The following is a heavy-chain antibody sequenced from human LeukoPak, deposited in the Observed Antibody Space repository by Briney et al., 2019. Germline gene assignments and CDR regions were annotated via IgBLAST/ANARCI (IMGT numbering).Heavy chain of an antibody. CDR3: ARDMYYYDSSGYYDY. CDR1: GFTFSSYS. J-gene: IGHJ4*02. V-gene: IGHV3-48*01. Sequence: GGSLRLSCAASGFTFSSYSINWVRQAPGKGLEWVSYINTISSTIQYADSVKGRFTISSDNAKNSLYLQMNSLRAEDTAVYYCARDMYYYDSSGYYDYWGQGTLVTVSS. CDR2: INTISSTI. D-gene: IGHD3-22*01.